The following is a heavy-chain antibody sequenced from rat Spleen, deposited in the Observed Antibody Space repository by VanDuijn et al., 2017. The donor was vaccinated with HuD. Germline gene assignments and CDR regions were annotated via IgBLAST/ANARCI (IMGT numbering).Heavy chain of an antibody. D-gene: IGHD1-11*01. J-gene: IGHJ3*01. Sequence: EVQLVESGGGLVQPGRSLKLSCAASRFTFSDYNMAWVRQAPKKGLEWVATISYDGGSTYYRDSVKGRFTISRNNAKTTLYLQMDSLRSEDTATYYCARNGGYSLNWFAYWGLGTLVTVSS. CDR3: ARNGGYSLNWFAY. CDR2: ISYDGGST. V-gene: IGHV5-7*01. CDR1: RFTFSDYN.